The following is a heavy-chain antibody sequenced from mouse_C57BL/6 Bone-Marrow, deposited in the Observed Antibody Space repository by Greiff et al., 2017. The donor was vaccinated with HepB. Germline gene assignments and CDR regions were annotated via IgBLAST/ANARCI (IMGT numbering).Heavy chain of an antibody. CDR1: GFSFNTYA. Sequence: EVQGVESGGGLVQPKGSLKLSCAASGFSFNTYAMNWVRQAPGKGLEWVARIRSKSNNYATYYADSVKDRFTISRDDSESMLYLQMNNLKTEDTAMYYCVTLANWDDFDVWGTGTTVTVSS. D-gene: IGHD4-1*01. V-gene: IGHV10-1*01. CDR2: IRSKSNNYAT. CDR3: VTLANWDDFDV. J-gene: IGHJ1*03.